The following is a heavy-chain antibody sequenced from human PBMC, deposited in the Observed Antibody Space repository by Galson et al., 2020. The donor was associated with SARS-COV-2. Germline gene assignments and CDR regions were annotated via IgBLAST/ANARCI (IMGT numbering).Heavy chain of an antibody. V-gene: IGHV3-30*18. CDR1: GFTFSSYG. CDR2: ISYDGSNK. Sequence: GGSLRLSCAASGFTFSSYGMHWVRQAPGKGLEWVAVISYDGSNKYYADSVKGRFTISRDNSKNTLYLQMNSLRAEDTAVYYCAKDQGVVTGMMEVGYDGDYYYGMDVWGQGTTVTVSS. CDR3: AKDQGVVTGMMEVGYDGDYYYGMDV. D-gene: IGHD2-21*02. J-gene: IGHJ6*02.